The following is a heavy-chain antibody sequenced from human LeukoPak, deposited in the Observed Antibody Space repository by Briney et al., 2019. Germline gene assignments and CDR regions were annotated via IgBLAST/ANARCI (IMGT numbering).Heavy chain of an antibody. CDR2: IYRSGST. CDR1: GGSTSSNTW. D-gene: IGHD3-10*01. CDR3: ARGGYYGSGNDFRFDP. J-gene: IGHJ5*02. V-gene: IGHV4-4*02. Sequence: SETLSLTCTVSGGSTSSNTWWSWVRQPPGKGLEWIGEIYRSGSTNYNPSLKTRVTMSVDKSKNQFSLKLTSVTAADTAVYYCARGGYYGSGNDFRFDPWGQGTLVTVSS.